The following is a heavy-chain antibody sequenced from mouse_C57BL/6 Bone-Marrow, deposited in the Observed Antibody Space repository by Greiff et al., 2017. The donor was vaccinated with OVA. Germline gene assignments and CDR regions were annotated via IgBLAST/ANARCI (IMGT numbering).Heavy chain of an antibody. CDR2: INPNNGGT. Sequence: VQLQQSGPELVKPGASVKMSCKASGYTFTDYNMHWVKQSHGKSLEWIGYINPNNGGTSYNQKFKGKATLTVNKSSSTAYMERRSLTSEDSAVYYCARRVPIYYGYDDYFDYWGQGTTLTVSS. CDR1: GYTFTDYN. CDR3: ARRVPIYYGYDDYFDY. V-gene: IGHV1-22*01. D-gene: IGHD2-2*01. J-gene: IGHJ2*01.